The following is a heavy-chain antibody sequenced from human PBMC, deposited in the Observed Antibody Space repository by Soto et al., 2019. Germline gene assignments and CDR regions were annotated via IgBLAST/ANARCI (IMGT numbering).Heavy chain of an antibody. V-gene: IGHV4-39*01. D-gene: IGHD3-22*01. CDR1: GGSISSSSSY. J-gene: IGHJ4*02. CDR2: IYYLGNT. Sequence: QLQLQESGPGLAKPSETLSLTCTVSGGSISSSSSYWGWIRQPPGKGLEWVGNIYYLGNTYYNPSLGSRVTFSVDTSKNQFPLKLRSVTAADTAVFYCAGLYPYESSGYHLSYWGQGTLVTVSS. CDR3: AGLYPYESSGYHLSY.